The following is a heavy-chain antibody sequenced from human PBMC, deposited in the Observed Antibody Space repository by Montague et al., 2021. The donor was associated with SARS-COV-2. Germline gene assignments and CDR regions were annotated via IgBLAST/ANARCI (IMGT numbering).Heavy chain of an antibody. J-gene: IGHJ4*02. CDR1: GFTFSSYA. CDR3: ARDLAVVAATPFDY. D-gene: IGHD2-15*01. CDR2: ISYDGSNK. V-gene: IGHV3-30*04. Sequence: SLSLSLSASGFTFSSYAMHWVRQAPGKGLEWVAVISYDGSNKYYADSMKGRFTISRDNSKNTLYLQMNSLRAEDTAVYYCARDLAVVAATPFDYWGQGTLVTVSS.